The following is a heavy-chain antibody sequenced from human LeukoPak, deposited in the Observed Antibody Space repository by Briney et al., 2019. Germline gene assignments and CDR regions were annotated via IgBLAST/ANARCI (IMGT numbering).Heavy chain of an antibody. CDR3: ARARGYDFWSGYLEDY. CDR1: GGTFSSYA. D-gene: IGHD3-3*01. V-gene: IGHV1-69*10. J-gene: IGHJ4*02. Sequence: SVRVSCKASGGTFSSYAISWVRQAPGQGLEWMGRIIPILGIANYAQKFQGRVTITADKSTSTAYMELSSLRSEDTAVYYCARARGYDFWSGYLEDYWGQGTLVTVSS. CDR2: IIPILGIA.